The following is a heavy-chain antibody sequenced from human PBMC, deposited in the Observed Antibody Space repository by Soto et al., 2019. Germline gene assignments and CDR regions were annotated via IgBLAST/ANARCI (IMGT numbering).Heavy chain of an antibody. CDR1: GGTLSSHA. J-gene: IGHJ6*02. V-gene: IGHV1-69*01. D-gene: IGHD3-16*01. CDR2: IMPIFGTA. CDR3: ASHVIGVVAPPLYGMDV. Sequence: QVQLVQSGTEVKKPGSSVKVSCKASGGTLSSHAISWVRQAPGQGLEWMGAIMPIFGTANHAQKFQGRVTITADEFTSTAYMELGSRRSEDTAVYYCASHVIGVVAPPLYGMDVWGQGTTVTVSS.